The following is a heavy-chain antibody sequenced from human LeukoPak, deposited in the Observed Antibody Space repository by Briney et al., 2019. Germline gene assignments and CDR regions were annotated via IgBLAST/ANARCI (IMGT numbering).Heavy chain of an antibody. CDR2: INPNSGGT. D-gene: IGHD3-22*01. Sequence: GASVKVSCNTFGYTFTGYYMHWVRQAPGQGLEWMGWINPNSGGTNYAQKFQGRVTMTRDTSISTAYMEVSRLRSNDTAVYYCAKSLTMIVVEWGVDAFDIWGQGTMVTVSS. CDR3: AKSLTMIVVEWGVDAFDI. J-gene: IGHJ3*02. CDR1: GYTFTGYY. V-gene: IGHV1-2*02.